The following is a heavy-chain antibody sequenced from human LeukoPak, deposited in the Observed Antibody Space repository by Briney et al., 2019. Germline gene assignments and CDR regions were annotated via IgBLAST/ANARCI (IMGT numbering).Heavy chain of an antibody. Sequence: PGGSVRLSCGASGFTFSSNWMSWVRQAPGKGLERVANIKQDGSEKYYVDSVKGRFTISRDNAKKSLYLQMNSLRAEDTAVYYCARDKSVGATPLDYWGQGTLVTVSS. CDR1: GFTFSSNW. CDR3: ARDKSVGATPLDY. CDR2: IKQDGSEK. V-gene: IGHV3-7*05. D-gene: IGHD1-26*01. J-gene: IGHJ4*02.